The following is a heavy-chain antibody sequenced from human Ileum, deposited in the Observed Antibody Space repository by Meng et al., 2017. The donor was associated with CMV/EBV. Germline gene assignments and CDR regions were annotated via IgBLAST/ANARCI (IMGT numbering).Heavy chain of an antibody. Sequence: LSCEASGFTFSSYAMSWVRQAPGKGLEWVSGINDRGDRTYYPDSVRGRFTISRDNSKNTLYLQMNSLTVEDTAVYYCAKRFGRGQVDYWGQGTLVTVSS. CDR2: INDRGDRT. CDR3: AKRFGRGQVDY. J-gene: IGHJ4*02. D-gene: IGHD3-3*01. V-gene: IGHV3-23*01. CDR1: GFTFSSYA.